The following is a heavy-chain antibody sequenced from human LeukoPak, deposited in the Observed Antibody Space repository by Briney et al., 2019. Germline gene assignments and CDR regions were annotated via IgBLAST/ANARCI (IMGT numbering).Heavy chain of an antibody. CDR2: ITNSGDNT. J-gene: IGHJ4*02. CDR1: GFTFGDYA. D-gene: IGHD6-13*01. CDR3: AKAPMEDSWYIHFDY. V-gene: IGHV3-23*01. Sequence: GGSLRLSCTASGFTFGDYAMSWVRQAPGKGLEWVSAITNSGDNTYYADSVKGRFTISRDNSKNTLYLQINSLRAEDTAIYYCAKAPMEDSWYIHFDYWGQGTLVTVSS.